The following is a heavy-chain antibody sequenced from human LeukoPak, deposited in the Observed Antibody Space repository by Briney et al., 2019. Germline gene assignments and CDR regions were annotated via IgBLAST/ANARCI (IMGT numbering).Heavy chain of an antibody. CDR2: INPNSGGT. J-gene: IGHJ5*02. V-gene: IGHV1-2*02. Sequence: ASVKVSCKASGYTFTGYYMHWVRQAPGQGLEWMGWINPNSGGTNYAQKFQGRVTMTRDTSISTAYMELSRLRSDDTAVYYCAQGHCSSTSCYDWFDPWAREPWSPSPQ. CDR3: AQGHCSSTSCYDWFDP. D-gene: IGHD2-2*01. CDR1: GYTFTGYY.